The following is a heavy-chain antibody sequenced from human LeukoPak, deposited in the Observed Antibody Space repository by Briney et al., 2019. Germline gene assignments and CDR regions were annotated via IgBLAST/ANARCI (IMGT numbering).Heavy chain of an antibody. CDR3: ATCSSTSCYTWWFDP. CDR2: FDPEDGET. J-gene: IGHJ5*02. Sequence: ASVKVSCKVSGYTLTELSMHWVRQAPGKGLEWMGGFDPEDGETIYAQKFQGRVTMTEDTSTDTAYMELSSLRSEDTAVYYCATCSSTSCYTWWFDPWGQGTLVTVSS. CDR1: GYTLTELS. V-gene: IGHV1-24*01. D-gene: IGHD2-2*02.